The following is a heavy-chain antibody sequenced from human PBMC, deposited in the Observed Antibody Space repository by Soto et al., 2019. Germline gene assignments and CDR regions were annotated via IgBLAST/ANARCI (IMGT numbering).Heavy chain of an antibody. CDR3: ARGLGYCSSTSCQRSNWFDP. J-gene: IGHJ5*02. D-gene: IGHD2-2*01. CDR2: ISYDGSNK. CDR1: GLTFSSYA. Sequence: GGSLRLSCAASGLTFSSYAMHWVRQAPGKGLEWVAVISYDGSNKYYADSVKGRFTISRDNSKNTLYLQMNSLRAEDTAVYYCARGLGYCSSTSCQRSNWFDPWGQGTLVTVSS. V-gene: IGHV3-30-3*01.